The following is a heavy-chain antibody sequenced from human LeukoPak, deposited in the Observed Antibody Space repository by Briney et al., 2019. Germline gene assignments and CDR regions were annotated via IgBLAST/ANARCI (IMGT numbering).Heavy chain of an antibody. J-gene: IGHJ2*01. D-gene: IGHD5-24*01. V-gene: IGHV4-59*08. Sequence: PSETLSLTCTVSGGSISSYYWSWIRQPPGKGLEWIGYIYYSGSTNYNPSLKSRVTISVDTSKNQFSLKLSSVTAADTALYYCARRRKAGWYFDLWGRGTLVTVSS. CDR3: ARRRKAGWYFDL. CDR1: GGSISSYY. CDR2: IYYSGST.